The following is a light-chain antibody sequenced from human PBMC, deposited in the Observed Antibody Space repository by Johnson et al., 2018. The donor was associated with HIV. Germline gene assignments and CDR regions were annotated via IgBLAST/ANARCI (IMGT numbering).Light chain of an antibody. CDR3: GTWDSSLSAYV. CDR2: DNN. V-gene: IGLV1-51*01. Sequence: SVLTQPPSVSAAPGQKVTISCSGSSSNIGNNYVSWYQQLPGTAPKLLIYDNNKRPSGIPDRFSGSKSGTSATLGITGLQTGDEADYYCGTWDSSLSAYVFGPGTKVPVL. J-gene: IGLJ1*01. CDR1: SSNIGNNY.